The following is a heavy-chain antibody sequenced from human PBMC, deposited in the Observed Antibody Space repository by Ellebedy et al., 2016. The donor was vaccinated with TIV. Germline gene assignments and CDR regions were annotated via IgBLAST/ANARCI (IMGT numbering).Heavy chain of an antibody. J-gene: IGHJ4*02. CDR3: ATGYAQNGQ. CDR2: ISHDGSLK. CDR1: GFTFSNFD. D-gene: IGHD2-8*01. Sequence: GESLKISCAASGFTFSNFDMDWVRQAPGKGLEWVAVISHDGSLKFYADSVKGRFSISRDNSKNTLYLQMNSLRVEDTAEYYCATGYAQNGQWGQGTLVTVSS. V-gene: IGHV3-30*03.